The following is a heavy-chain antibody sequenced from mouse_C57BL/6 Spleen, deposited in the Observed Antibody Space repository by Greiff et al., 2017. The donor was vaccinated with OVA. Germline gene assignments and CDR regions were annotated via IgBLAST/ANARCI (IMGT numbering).Heavy chain of an antibody. V-gene: IGHV5-9-1*02. D-gene: IGHD1-1*01. CDR1: GFTFSSYA. J-gene: IGHJ1*03. CDR3: TSDYGSEDWYFDV. Sequence: EVKLMESGEGLVKPGGSLKLSCAASGFTFSSYAMSWVRQTPEKRLEWVAYISSGGDYIYYADTVKGRFTISRDNARNTLYLQMSSLKTEDTAMYYCTSDYGSEDWYFDVWGTGTTGTVSS. CDR2: ISSGGDYI.